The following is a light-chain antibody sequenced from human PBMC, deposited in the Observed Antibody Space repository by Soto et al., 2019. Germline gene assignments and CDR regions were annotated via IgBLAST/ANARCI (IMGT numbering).Light chain of an antibody. Sequence: EIVMTQSPATLSVSPAERATLSCRASQSVSSNLAWYQQKPGQAPRLLIYGASTRATGIPAMFSGSGSGTEFTLTSTSLKSEDFAVYACQQYNNWPPFTFGPGTKVDIK. CDR2: GAS. CDR1: QSVSSN. CDR3: QQYNNWPPFT. J-gene: IGKJ3*01. V-gene: IGKV3-15*01.